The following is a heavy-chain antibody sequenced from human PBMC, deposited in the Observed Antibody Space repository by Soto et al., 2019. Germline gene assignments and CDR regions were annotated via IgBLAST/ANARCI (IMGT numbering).Heavy chain of an antibody. CDR1: GFTFSSYG. V-gene: IGHV3-33*01. J-gene: IGHJ6*02. Sequence: LRLSCAASGFTFSSYGMHWVRQAPGKGLEWVAVIWYDGSNKYYADSVKGRFTISRDNSKNTLYLQMNSLRAEDTAVYYCAAAYLFLEWSYGMDVWGQGTTVTVSS. D-gene: IGHD3-3*01. CDR2: IWYDGSNK. CDR3: AAAYLFLEWSYGMDV.